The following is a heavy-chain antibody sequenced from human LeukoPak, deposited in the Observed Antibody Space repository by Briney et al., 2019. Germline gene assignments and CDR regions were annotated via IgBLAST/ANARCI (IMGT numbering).Heavy chain of an antibody. Sequence: GSLRLSCAGSGFTFSSYSMNWVRQGPGKGLEWVSYISSSSSTIYYADSVKGRFTISRDNAKNSLYLQMTSLRAEDTAVYYCARDLGYCSSTSCYSAAFDIWGQGTMVTVSS. CDR1: GFTFSSYS. J-gene: IGHJ3*02. CDR2: ISSSSSTI. D-gene: IGHD2-2*01. CDR3: ARDLGYCSSTSCYSAAFDI. V-gene: IGHV3-48*04.